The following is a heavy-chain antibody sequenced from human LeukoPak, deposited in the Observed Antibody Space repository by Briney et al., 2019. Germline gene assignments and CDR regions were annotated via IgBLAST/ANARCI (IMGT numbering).Heavy chain of an antibody. CDR1: GFTFSDYY. CDR3: ARDWWQQLVLLGYYYGMDV. D-gene: IGHD6-13*01. V-gene: IGHV3-11*01. Sequence: GGSLRLSCAASGFTFSDYYMSWIRQAPGKGLEWVAYISSSGTTTYYADSVKGRFTISRDNTKNSLYLQMNSLRAEDTAVYYCARDWWQQLVLLGYYYGMDVWGQGTTVTVSS. J-gene: IGHJ6*02. CDR2: ISSSGTTT.